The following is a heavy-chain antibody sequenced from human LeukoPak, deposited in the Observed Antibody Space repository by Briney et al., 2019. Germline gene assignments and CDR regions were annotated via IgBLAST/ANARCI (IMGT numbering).Heavy chain of an antibody. CDR1: RFTFSNYW. J-gene: IGHJ3*02. D-gene: IGHD2-2*01. CDR3: AKWSGSRNAFDI. V-gene: IGHV3-7*03. Sequence: GGSLRLTCVASRFTFSNYWMSWVRQAPGKGLEWVANINQDGSKKVYADSMKGRFTISRDNSKNTLYLQMNSLRAEDTAVYYCAKWSGSRNAFDIRGQGTMVTVSS. CDR2: INQDGSKK.